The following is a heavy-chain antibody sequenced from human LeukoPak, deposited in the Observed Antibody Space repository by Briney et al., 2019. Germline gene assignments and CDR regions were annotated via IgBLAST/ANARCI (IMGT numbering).Heavy chain of an antibody. D-gene: IGHD6-19*01. Sequence: ASVKVSCKASGGTFSSYAISWLRQAPGQGLEWMGRIIPIFGTANYAQKFQGRVTITTDESTSTAYMELSSLRSEDTAVYYCASEHHSGHSYWGQGTLVTVSS. CDR2: IIPIFGTA. J-gene: IGHJ4*02. CDR3: ASEHHSGHSY. CDR1: GGTFSSYA. V-gene: IGHV1-69*05.